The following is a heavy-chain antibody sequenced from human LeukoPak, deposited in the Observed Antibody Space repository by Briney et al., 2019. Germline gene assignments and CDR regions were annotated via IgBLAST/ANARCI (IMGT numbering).Heavy chain of an antibody. CDR3: ARDQYDTWSRRGNFDS. D-gene: IGHD3-3*01. J-gene: IGHJ4*02. CDR2: IKLDGSEK. V-gene: IGHV3-7*03. CDR1: GFTFGKYW. Sequence: GSLRLSCVASGFTFGKYWMSWVRQAPGKGLEWVANIKLDGSEKKYVDSVKGRFTISRDNTKNSLYLQMNSLRVEDTAVFYCARDQYDTWSRRGNFDSWGQGTLVIVSS.